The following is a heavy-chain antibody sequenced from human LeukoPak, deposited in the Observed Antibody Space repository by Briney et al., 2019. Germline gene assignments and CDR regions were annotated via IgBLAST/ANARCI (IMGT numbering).Heavy chain of an antibody. CDR1: GDSISSYY. J-gene: IGHJ5*02. Sequence: PSETLSLTCTVSGDSISSYYWSWIRQPPGRGLGWIGYIHYSGSTNYNPSLKSRVTISVDTSKNQFSLKLTSVTAADTAVYYCARGFGDWGLSWFDPWGQGTLVTVSS. V-gene: IGHV4-59*01. D-gene: IGHD3-10*01. CDR2: IHYSGST. CDR3: ARGFGDWGLSWFDP.